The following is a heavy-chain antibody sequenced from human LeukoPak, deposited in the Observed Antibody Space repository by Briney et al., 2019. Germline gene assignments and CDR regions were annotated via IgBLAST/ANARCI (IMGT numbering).Heavy chain of an antibody. CDR3: ARAHYYGSGSYSLFDP. V-gene: IGHV3-30*04. J-gene: IGHJ5*02. D-gene: IGHD3-10*01. CDR1: GFTFSDYA. Sequence: GGSLRLSCAASGFTFSDYAMHWVRQAPGKGLEWVAVISYVGSNKNYADSVKGRFTVSRDNSKNTLYLQMNSLRAEDTAVYYCARAHYYGSGSYSLFDPWGQGTLVTVSS. CDR2: ISYVGSNK.